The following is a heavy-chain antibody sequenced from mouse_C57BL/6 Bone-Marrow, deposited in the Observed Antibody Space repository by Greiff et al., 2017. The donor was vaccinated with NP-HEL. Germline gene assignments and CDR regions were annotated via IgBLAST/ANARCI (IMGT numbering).Heavy chain of an antibody. J-gene: IGHJ4*01. V-gene: IGHV1-75*01. Sequence: QVQLKQSGPELVKPGASVKISCKASGYTFTDYYINWVKQRPGQGLEWIGWIFPGSGSTYYNEKFKGKATLTVDKSSSTAYMLLSSLTSEDSAVYCCARKGGLLRNYAMDYWGQGTSVTVSS. CDR1: GYTFTDYY. CDR3: ARKGGLLRNYAMDY. CDR2: IFPGSGST. D-gene: IGHD1-1*01.